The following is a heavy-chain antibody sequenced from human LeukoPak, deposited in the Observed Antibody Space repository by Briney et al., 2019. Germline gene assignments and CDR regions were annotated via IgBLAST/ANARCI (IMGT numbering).Heavy chain of an antibody. Sequence: GGPLRLSCSASGFTFRDSAMTWVRQAPGKGLEWVSLVSSSGANTYYPDSVKGRFSVSRDNAKDTLYLQMNSLRAEDTAVYYCLVATSYYYDSSGLDYWGQGTLVTVSS. J-gene: IGHJ4*02. D-gene: IGHD3-22*01. CDR3: LVATSYYYDSSGLDY. CDR2: VSSSGANT. V-gene: IGHV3-23*01. CDR1: GFTFRDSA.